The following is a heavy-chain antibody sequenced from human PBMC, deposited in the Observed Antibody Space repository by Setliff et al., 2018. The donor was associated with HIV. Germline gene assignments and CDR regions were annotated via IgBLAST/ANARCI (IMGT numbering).Heavy chain of an antibody. CDR2: INPSDGTT. CDR3: VKEYHTEVTDTRVANYFDY. J-gene: IGHJ4*02. Sequence: ASVKVSCKASGYTFTSCFMHWVRQAPGQGLEYMGIINPSDGTTDYTQKFQDRVTMASDTSTSTVYMELRSLRSEDTAIYYCVKEYHTEVTDTRVANYFDYWGQGTLVTVSS. V-gene: IGHV1-46*01. D-gene: IGHD4-4*01. CDR1: GYTFTSCF.